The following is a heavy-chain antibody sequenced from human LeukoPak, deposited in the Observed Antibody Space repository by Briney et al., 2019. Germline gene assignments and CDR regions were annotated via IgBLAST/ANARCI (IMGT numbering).Heavy chain of an antibody. J-gene: IGHJ4*02. CDR2: ISSSGGAI. V-gene: IGHV3-48*03. D-gene: IGHD6-19*01. CDR1: GFTFSSYE. Sequence: GGSLRLSCAASGFTFSSYEMNWVRLAPGKGLEWVSYISSSGGAIYYADSVKGRFTISRDNAKNSLYLQMNSLRAEDTAVYYCARDSRIAVAGTCAYCGQGNLV. CDR3: ARDSRIAVAGTCAY.